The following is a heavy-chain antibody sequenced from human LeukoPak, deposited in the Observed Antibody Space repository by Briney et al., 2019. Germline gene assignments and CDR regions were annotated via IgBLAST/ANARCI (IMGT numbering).Heavy chain of an antibody. D-gene: IGHD3-10*01. J-gene: IGHJ5*02. CDR2: ISAYNGNT. V-gene: IGHV1-18*01. CDR3: ALHFGITYYYGSGSYYRWFDP. CDR1: GYTFTSYG. Sequence: ASVKVSCKASGYTFTSYGISWVRQAPGQGIEWMGWISAYNGNTNYAQKLQGRVTMTTDTSTSTAYMELRSLRSDDTAVYYCALHFGITYYYGSGSYYRWFDPWGQGTLVTVSS.